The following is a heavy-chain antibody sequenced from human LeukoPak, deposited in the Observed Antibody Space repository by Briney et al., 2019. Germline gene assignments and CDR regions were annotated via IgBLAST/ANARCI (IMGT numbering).Heavy chain of an antibody. CDR1: GFTFSSHA. CDR2: ITGSGDTT. D-gene: IGHD3-9*01. CDR3: AKWGDYDILTGYYVSDF. Sequence: GGSLRLSCAASGFTFSSHAMSWVRQAPGKGLEWVSAITGSGDTTYYADSVKGRFTISRDNSKNTLYVEMNTLRAEDTAVYYCAKWGDYDILTGYYVSDFWGQGTLVTVSS. J-gene: IGHJ4*02. V-gene: IGHV3-23*01.